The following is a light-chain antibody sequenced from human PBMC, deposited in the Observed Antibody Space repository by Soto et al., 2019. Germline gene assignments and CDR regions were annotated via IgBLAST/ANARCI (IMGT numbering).Light chain of an antibody. CDR1: QSISSW. Sequence: DIQMTQSPSTLSASVGDRVTITCRASQSISSWLAWYQQKPGKAPKLLIYTASSLESGVPSRFRGSGSGKEFNLTISSLQPDDFATYYCQQYNSYSGLTFGGGTKVEIK. CDR2: TAS. V-gene: IGKV1-5*03. CDR3: QQYNSYSGLT. J-gene: IGKJ4*01.